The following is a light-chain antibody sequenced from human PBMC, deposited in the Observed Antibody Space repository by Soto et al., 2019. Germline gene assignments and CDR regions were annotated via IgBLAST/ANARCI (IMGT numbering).Light chain of an antibody. Sequence: QSVLTQPPSVSEAPRQRVTISCSGSSSNIGNNAVNWYQQLPGKAPKLLIYYDDLLPSGVSDRFSGSKSGTSASLAISGLQSEDEADYYGAARDDSLNGLVFGGGTKLTVL. CDR3: AARDDSLNGLV. CDR2: YDD. J-gene: IGLJ2*01. V-gene: IGLV1-36*01. CDR1: SSNIGNNA.